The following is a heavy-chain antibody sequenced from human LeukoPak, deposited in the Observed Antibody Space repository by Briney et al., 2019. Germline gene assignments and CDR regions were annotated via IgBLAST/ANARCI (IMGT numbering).Heavy chain of an antibody. J-gene: IGHJ2*01. V-gene: IGHV4-34*01. CDR3: ARLTSSWYQDWYFDL. CDR2: INHSGST. Sequence: ESSETLSLTCAVYGGSFSGYYWSWIRQPPGKGLEWIGEINHSGSTNYNPSLKSRVTMSEDTSKKQFSLKLSSVTAADTAVYYCARLTSSWYQDWYFDLWGRGTLVTVSS. D-gene: IGHD6-13*01. CDR1: GGSFSGYY.